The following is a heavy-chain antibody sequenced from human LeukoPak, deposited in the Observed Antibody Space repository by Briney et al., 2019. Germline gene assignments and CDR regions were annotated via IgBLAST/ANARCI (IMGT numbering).Heavy chain of an antibody. CDR3: AKVSHAYCGGDCFLYYFDY. Sequence: GGSLRLSCAASGFTFSSYAMSWVRQAPGKGLEWVSAISGSGGSTYYADSVKGRFTISRDNSKNTLYLQMNSLRAEDTAVYYCAKVSHAYCGGDCFLYYFDYWGQGTLVTVSS. D-gene: IGHD2-21*02. J-gene: IGHJ4*02. CDR1: GFTFSSYA. CDR2: ISGSGGST. V-gene: IGHV3-23*01.